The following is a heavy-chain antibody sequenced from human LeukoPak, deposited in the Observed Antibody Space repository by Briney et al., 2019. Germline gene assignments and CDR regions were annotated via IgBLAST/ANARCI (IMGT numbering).Heavy chain of an antibody. CDR1: GLSVSSTY. V-gene: IGHV3-53*01. D-gene: IGHD1-1*01. CDR3: VGEGTY. Sequence: GGSLRLSCVVSGLSVSSTYMTWVRQAPGKGLEWVSVIYSGGGTNYPDSVKGRFSISRGNSKNTLYLQMKSLRAEDTAVYYCVGEGTYWGQGTLVTVSS. CDR2: IYSGGGT. J-gene: IGHJ4*02.